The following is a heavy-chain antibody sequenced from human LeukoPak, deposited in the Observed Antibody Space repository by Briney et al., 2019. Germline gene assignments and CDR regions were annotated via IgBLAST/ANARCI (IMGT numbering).Heavy chain of an antibody. V-gene: IGHV1-2*02. Sequence: ASVKVSCKASGYTFTSYGISWVRQAPGQGLEWMGWINPNSGGTNYAQKFQGRVTMTRDTSINTDYMELSRLRSDDTAVYYCAKEDSGSSIDYWGQGTLVTVSS. J-gene: IGHJ4*02. CDR1: GYTFTSYG. CDR2: INPNSGGT. D-gene: IGHD1-26*01. CDR3: AKEDSGSSIDY.